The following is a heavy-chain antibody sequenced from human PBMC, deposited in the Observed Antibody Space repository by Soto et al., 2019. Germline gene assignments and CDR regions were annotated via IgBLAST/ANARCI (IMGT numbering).Heavy chain of an antibody. J-gene: IGHJ4*02. CDR3: ARAGRANWNFDY. V-gene: IGHV1-2*02. Sequence: ASVKVSCKASGYSFSDSYMHWVRQAPGQGLEWMGWINPDSGVTNYAQRFQGRVTMTRDTSITTAYMELSSLRSDDTAVFYCARAGRANWNFDYCGQGTLVTVSS. CDR2: INPDSGVT. D-gene: IGHD1-20*01. CDR1: GYSFSDSY.